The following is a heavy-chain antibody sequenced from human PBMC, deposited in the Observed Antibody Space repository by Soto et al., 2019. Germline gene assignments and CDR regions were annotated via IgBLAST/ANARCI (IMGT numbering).Heavy chain of an antibody. D-gene: IGHD3-10*01. V-gene: IGHV4-34*01. CDR2: INHSGST. J-gene: IGHJ6*02. CDR1: GGSFSGYY. Sequence: SETLSLTCAVYGGSFSGYYWSWIRQPPGKGLEWIGEINHSGSTNYDPSLKSRVTISVDTSKNQFSLKLSSVTAADTAVYYCARVSGINYYGMDVWGQGTTVT. CDR3: ARVSGINYYGMDV.